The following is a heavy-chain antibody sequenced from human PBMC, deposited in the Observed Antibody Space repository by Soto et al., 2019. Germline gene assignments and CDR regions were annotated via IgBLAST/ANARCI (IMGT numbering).Heavy chain of an antibody. Sequence: GGSLRLSCAAAGLTCSSYGMHWVRQATGKGLEWVAVIWYDGSNKYYADSVKGRFTISRDNSKNTLYLQMNSLRAEDTAVYYCARDCSGGSCFTYGMDVWGQGTTVTVSS. CDR2: IWYDGSNK. D-gene: IGHD2-15*01. CDR3: ARDCSGGSCFTYGMDV. J-gene: IGHJ6*02. V-gene: IGHV3-33*01. CDR1: GLTCSSYG.